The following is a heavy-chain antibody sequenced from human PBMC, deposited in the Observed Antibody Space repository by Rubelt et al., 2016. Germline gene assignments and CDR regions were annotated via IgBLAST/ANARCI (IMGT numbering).Heavy chain of an antibody. CDR3: AKVGGIAVTGTSNWHDP. Sequence: QVLLQQWGAGLLKPSETLSLTCAVYGDSLSGFYWTWIRQPPGKGLDWIGCIYYGGTTHYKPSLESRVTMSVDTSKNQFSLKLSAGTAADTAIYYCAKVGGIAVTGTSNWHDPWGQGTLVTVSS. J-gene: IGHJ5*02. CDR2: IYYGGTT. CDR1: GDSLSGFY. D-gene: IGHD6-19*01. V-gene: IGHV4-34*01.